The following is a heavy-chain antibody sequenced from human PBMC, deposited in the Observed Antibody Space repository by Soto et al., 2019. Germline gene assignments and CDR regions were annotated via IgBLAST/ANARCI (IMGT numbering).Heavy chain of an antibody. CDR3: RRKKFSGWSPDHDY. V-gene: IGHV1-8*01. J-gene: IGHJ4*02. Sequence: CVSNATGQGLEWMGWMNPNSGNTGYAQKFQGRVTMTRNNSISTAYMELSSLRSEDTAVFYCRRKKFSGWSPDHDYSGQRTLLTV. CDR2: MNPNSGNT. D-gene: IGHD6-19*01.